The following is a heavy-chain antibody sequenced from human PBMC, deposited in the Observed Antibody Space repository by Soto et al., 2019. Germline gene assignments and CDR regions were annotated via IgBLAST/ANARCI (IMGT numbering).Heavy chain of an antibody. CDR3: ATALGCRSTSCTLDY. J-gene: IGHJ4*02. Sequence: QVKLVQSGAEVKKPGSSVKVSCKASGVTFGSYAFSWVRQAPGQGLEWMGGIIPVSGAAHYAQKFQVRVTITADASTSTAYMELSSLSSQDTAVSYCATALGCRSTSCTLDYWGQGTRGIVSA. D-gene: IGHD2-2*01. V-gene: IGHV1-69*01. CDR2: IIPVSGAA. CDR1: GVTFGSYA.